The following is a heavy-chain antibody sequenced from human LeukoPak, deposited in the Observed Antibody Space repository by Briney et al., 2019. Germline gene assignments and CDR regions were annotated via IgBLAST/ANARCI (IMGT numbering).Heavy chain of an antibody. CDR1: GGTFSSYA. D-gene: IGHD4-17*01. CDR2: IIPILGIA. V-gene: IGHV1-69*04. Sequence: GSSVKVSCKASGGTFSSYAISWVRQAPGQGLEWMGRIIPILGIANYAQKFQGRVTITADKSTSTAYMELSSLRSEDTAVYYCASQEDYGDLTFDYWGQGTLVIVSS. CDR3: ASQEDYGDLTFDY. J-gene: IGHJ4*02.